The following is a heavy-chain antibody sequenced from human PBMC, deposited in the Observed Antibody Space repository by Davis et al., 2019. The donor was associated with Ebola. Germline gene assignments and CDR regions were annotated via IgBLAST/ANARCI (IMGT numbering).Heavy chain of an antibody. CDR2: IRTYDGNT. D-gene: IGHD1-26*01. CDR1: GYSFVTYG. J-gene: IGHJ4*02. Sequence: AASVKVSCKAFGYSFVTYGITWVRQAPGQSLEWLGWIRTYDGNTNYAQKLQDRVTMTTDSSTTTVFMELTNLRFEDTAMYWCARGEGAPDFWGQGTLVTVSS. V-gene: IGHV1-18*04. CDR3: ARGEGAPDF.